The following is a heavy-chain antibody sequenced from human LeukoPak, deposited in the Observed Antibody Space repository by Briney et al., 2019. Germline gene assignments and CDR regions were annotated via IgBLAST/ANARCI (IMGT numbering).Heavy chain of an antibody. CDR1: GGTFSSYA. D-gene: IGHD3-22*01. CDR2: IIPIFGTA. J-gene: IGHJ6*02. V-gene: IGHV1-69*01. CDR3: AREYYYDSGGYYYYYYGMDV. Sequence: SVKVSCKASGGTFSSYAISWVREAPGQGLEWMGGIIPIFGTANYAQKFQGRVTITADESTSTAYMELSSLRSEDTAVYYCAREYYYDSGGYYYYYYGMDVWGQGTTVTVSS.